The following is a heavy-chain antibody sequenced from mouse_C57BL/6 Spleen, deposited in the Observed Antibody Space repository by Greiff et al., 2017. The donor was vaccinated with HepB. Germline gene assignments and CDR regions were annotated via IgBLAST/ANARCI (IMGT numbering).Heavy chain of an antibody. Sequence: EVMLVESGGGLVKPGGSLKLSCAASGFTFSDYGMHWVRQAPEKGLEWVAYISSGSSTIYYADTVKGRFTISRDNAKNNLFLQMTSLGSEDTAMYYCARGGSIRGYFDVWGTGTTVTVSS. CDR3: ARGGSIRGYFDV. D-gene: IGHD2-3*01. J-gene: IGHJ1*03. CDR1: GFTFSDYG. V-gene: IGHV5-17*01. CDR2: ISSGSSTI.